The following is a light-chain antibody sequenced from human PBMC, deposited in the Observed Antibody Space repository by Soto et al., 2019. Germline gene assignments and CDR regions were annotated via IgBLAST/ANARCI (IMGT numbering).Light chain of an antibody. CDR2: GAS. J-gene: IGKJ1*01. V-gene: IGKV3-15*01. CDR3: QQSQHLWT. CDR1: QSVKTN. Sequence: EIVMTQSKATLSVSPGERATLSCRASQSVKTNLAWYQQKPGQAPRLLIYGASTRATGVPARFSGSGSGTEFTLTISGLQSEDFALYYSQQSQHLWTFGQRTQVDI.